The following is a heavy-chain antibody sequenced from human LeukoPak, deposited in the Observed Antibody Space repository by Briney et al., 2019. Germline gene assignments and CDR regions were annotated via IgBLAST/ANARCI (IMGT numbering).Heavy chain of an antibody. CDR3: AKDGDFWSGYSTLYYFDY. Sequence: GGSLRLSCVVSGLTFSRETMGWVRQAPGKGLEWVSVISGSSATKKYGDSVKGRFTISRDNSKNTLYLQMNSLGAEDTAVYYCAKDGDFWSGYSTLYYFDYWGQGTLVTVSS. CDR1: GLTFSRET. D-gene: IGHD3-3*01. J-gene: IGHJ4*02. V-gene: IGHV3-23*01. CDR2: ISGSSATK.